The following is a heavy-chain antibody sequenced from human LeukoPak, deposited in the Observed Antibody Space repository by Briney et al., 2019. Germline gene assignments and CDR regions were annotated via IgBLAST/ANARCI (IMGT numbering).Heavy chain of an antibody. J-gene: IGHJ5*02. CDR3: ARGPYLGDSNNWFDP. V-gene: IGHV4-30-2*06. D-gene: IGHD4-17*01. CDR1: GGSVGGAGQS. Sequence: SQTLSLTCAVSGGSVGGAGQSWSRIRQSPGKALEWIAYIFYSGSTYYNPSLKSRVTILIDTSKNQFSLKLSSVTAADTAVYYCARGPYLGDSNNWFDPWGPGTLVTVSS. CDR2: IFYSGST.